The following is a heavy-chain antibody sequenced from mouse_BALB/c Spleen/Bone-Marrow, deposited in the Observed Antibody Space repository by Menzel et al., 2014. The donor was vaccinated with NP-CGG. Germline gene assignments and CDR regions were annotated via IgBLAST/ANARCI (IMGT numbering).Heavy chain of an antibody. CDR1: GYTFTSSW. CDR2: IHPNSGNT. V-gene: IGHV1S130*01. CDR3: AREGKDYCGSSDWYFEV. J-gene: IGHJ1*01. D-gene: IGHD1-1*01. Sequence: VQLQQSGSVLVRPGASVKLSCKASGYTFTSSWMHWAKQRPGQGLEWIGEIHPNSGNTNYNEKFKGKATLTVDTSSSTAYVDLSSLTSEDSAVYYCAREGKDYCGSSDWYFEVWGAGTTVTVSS.